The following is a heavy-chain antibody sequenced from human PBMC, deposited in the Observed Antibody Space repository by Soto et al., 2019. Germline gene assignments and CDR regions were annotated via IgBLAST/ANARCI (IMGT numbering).Heavy chain of an antibody. Sequence: GGSLRLSCAASGFTFSSYGMHWVRQAPGKGLEWVAVIWYDGSNKYYADSVKGRFTISRDNSENTLYLQMNSLRAEDTAVYYCARDRDSSSFGAFDIWGQGTMVTVSS. V-gene: IGHV3-33*01. J-gene: IGHJ3*02. CDR3: ARDRDSSSFGAFDI. D-gene: IGHD6-13*01. CDR1: GFTFSSYG. CDR2: IWYDGSNK.